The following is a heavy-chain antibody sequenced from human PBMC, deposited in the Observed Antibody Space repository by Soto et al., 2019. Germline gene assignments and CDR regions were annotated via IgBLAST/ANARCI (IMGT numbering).Heavy chain of an antibody. D-gene: IGHD2-2*01. V-gene: IGHV3-66*01. Sequence: GGSLRLSCAASGFTFSSYGMHWVRQAPGKGLEWVSVIYSGGSTYYAESVKGRFTISRDNSKNTLYLQMNSLRAEDTAVYYCARGEPDNVLVKASVPAFQHWGKGTLVTVSS. CDR3: ARGEPDNVLVKASVPAFQH. CDR1: GFTFSSYG. J-gene: IGHJ1*01. CDR2: IYSGGST.